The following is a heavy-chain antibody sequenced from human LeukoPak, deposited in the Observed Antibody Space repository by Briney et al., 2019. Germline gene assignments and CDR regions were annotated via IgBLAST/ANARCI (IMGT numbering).Heavy chain of an antibody. CDR2: ISAYNGNT. D-gene: IGHD2-2*01. CDR1: GYTFTSYG. V-gene: IGHV1-18*01. J-gene: IGHJ6*02. Sequence: ASVKVSCKASGYTFTSYGISWVRQAPGQGLEWMGWISAYNGNTNYAQKLQGRVTMTTDTSTSTAYMELRSLRSDDTAVYYCARDHSPKTAAPYYYYYYGMDVWGQGTTVTVSS. CDR3: ARDHSPKTAAPYYYYYYGMDV.